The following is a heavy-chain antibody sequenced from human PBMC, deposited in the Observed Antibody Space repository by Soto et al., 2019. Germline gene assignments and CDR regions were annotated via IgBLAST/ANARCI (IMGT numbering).Heavy chain of an antibody. J-gene: IGHJ6*02. CDR1: GFTFSNYA. CDR3: ARNTWQQPRDYYYGMDV. D-gene: IGHD6-13*01. V-gene: IGHV3-30-3*01. CDR2: ISYDGGNK. Sequence: QVQLVESGGGVVQPGWSLRLSCAASGFTFSNYAMHWVRQAPGKGLEWVAVISYDGGNKYYADSVKGRLTISRDNSKNTLYLQMNSLRAEDTAVYYCARNTWQQPRDYYYGMDVWGQGTTVTVSS.